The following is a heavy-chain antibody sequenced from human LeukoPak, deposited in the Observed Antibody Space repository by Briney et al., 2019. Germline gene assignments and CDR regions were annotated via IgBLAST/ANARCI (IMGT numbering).Heavy chain of an antibody. CDR1: GGSISSSSYC. J-gene: IGHJ6*03. D-gene: IGHD3-9*01. V-gene: IGHV4-39*07. CDR3: ARAGYDILTGDDYYYMDV. Sequence: PSETLSLTCTVSGGSISSSSYCWGWIRQPPGKGLEWIGSIYYSGSTYYNPSLKSRVTISVDTSKNQFSLKLSSVTAADTAVYYCARAGYDILTGDDYYYMDVWGKGTTVTVSS. CDR2: IYYSGST.